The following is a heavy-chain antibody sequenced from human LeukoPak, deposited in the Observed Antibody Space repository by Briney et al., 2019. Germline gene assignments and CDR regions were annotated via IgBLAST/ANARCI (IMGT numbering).Heavy chain of an antibody. Sequence: GGSLRLSCAASGFTFSSYAMHWVRQAPGKGLEWISSGGGGSTYYADSVKGRFTISRDSAKNTLYLQMNSLRAEDTAVYYCVRSGGYWGQGTLVTVSS. J-gene: IGHJ4*02. CDR2: SGGGGST. D-gene: IGHD1-26*01. CDR1: GFTFSSYA. CDR3: VRSGGY. V-gene: IGHV3-23*01.